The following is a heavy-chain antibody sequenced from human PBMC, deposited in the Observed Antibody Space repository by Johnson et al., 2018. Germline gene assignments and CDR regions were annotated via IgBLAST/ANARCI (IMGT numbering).Heavy chain of an antibody. CDR1: GFTFDDYA. D-gene: IGHD3-3*01. J-gene: IGHJ1*01. V-gene: IGHV3-9*01. Sequence: VQLVESGGGLVQPGRSLRLSCVASGFTFDDYAMHWVRQTPGRGLEWVSGITWNSGRIGYADAVKGRFTIPSDNAKNSLYLQMNSLRPEDTALNYCAKAPVGWLGEGAEYFQHWGQGTLVTVSS. CDR2: ITWNSGRI. CDR3: AKAPVGWLGEGAEYFQH.